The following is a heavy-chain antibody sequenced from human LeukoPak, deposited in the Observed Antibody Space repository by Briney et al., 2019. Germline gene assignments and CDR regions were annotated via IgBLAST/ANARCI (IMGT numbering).Heavy chain of an antibody. CDR3: ARAWGIVGATFDY. Sequence: SGGSLRLSCAASGFTFSSYWMHWVRQAPGKGLVWVSRINSDGSSTSYADSVKGRFTISRDNAKNTLYLQMNSLRAEDTAVYYCARAWGIVGATFDYWGQGTLVTVSS. D-gene: IGHD1-26*01. CDR1: GFTFSSYW. V-gene: IGHV3-74*01. J-gene: IGHJ4*02. CDR2: INSDGSST.